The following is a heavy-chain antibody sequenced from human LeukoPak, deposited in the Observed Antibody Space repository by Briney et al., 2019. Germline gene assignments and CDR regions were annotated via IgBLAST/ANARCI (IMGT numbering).Heavy chain of an antibody. CDR1: GFTFSSYG. J-gene: IGHJ4*02. Sequence: GRSLRLSCAASGFTFSSYGMHWVRQAPGKGLEWVAVISYDGSNKYYADSVKGRFTISRDNSKNTLYLQMNSLRAEDTAVYYCAKNGHFDWFTTFDYWGQGTLVTVSS. V-gene: IGHV3-30*18. D-gene: IGHD3-9*01. CDR2: ISYDGSNK. CDR3: AKNGHFDWFTTFDY.